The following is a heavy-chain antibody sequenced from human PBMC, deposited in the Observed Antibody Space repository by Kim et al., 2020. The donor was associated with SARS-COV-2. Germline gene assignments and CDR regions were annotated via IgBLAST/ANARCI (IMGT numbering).Heavy chain of an antibody. CDR1: GFTFSSYA. V-gene: IGHV3-23*03. D-gene: IGHD3-10*01. Sequence: GGSLRLSCAASGFTFSSYAMSWVRQAPGKGLEWVSVIYSGGSSTYYADSVKGRFTISRDNSKNTLYLQMNSLRAEDTAVYYCAKLTRPYGSGSHDYWGQGTLVTVSS. CDR2: IYSGGSST. J-gene: IGHJ4*02. CDR3: AKLTRPYGSGSHDY.